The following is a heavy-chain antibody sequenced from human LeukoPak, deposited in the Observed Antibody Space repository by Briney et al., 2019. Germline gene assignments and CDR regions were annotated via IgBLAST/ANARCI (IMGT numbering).Heavy chain of an antibody. CDR1: GFPFSSYI. V-gene: IGHV3-21*01. D-gene: IGHD1-26*01. J-gene: IGHJ2*01. CDR2: INSSVSYI. CDR3: ATVRGAGWYFDL. Sequence: GRSLRLFCAASGFPFSSYIMIWVRQAPGRGLEWVSSINSSVSYIYYADSVKGRFTISRDNAKNSLFLQMNSLRAEDTAVYYCATVRGAGWYFDLWGRGTLVTVSS.